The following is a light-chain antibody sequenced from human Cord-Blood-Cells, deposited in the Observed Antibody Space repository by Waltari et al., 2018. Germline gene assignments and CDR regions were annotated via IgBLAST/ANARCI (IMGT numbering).Light chain of an antibody. CDR2: EGS. J-gene: IGLJ3*02. Sequence: QSALTQPAPVSGSPGQSITFPCTGTSRDVGSYNLVPWYQQNPGKAPKLMIYEGSKRPSGVSNRFSGSKSGNTASLTISGLQAEDEADYDCCSYAGSSTFVFGGGTKLTVL. CDR3: CSYAGSSTFV. CDR1: SRDVGSYNL. V-gene: IGLV2-23*03.